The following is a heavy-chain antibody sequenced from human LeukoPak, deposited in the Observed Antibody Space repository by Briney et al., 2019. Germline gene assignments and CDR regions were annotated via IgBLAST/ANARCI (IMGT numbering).Heavy chain of an antibody. V-gene: IGHV3-7*01. J-gene: IGHJ4*02. Sequence: GGSLRLSCAASGFTFSSYWMSWVRQAPGKGLEWVANIKEDGSEKDYVGSVKGRFTISKDNAKNTVYLQMNNLRAEDTAVYYCVSFYETYWGRGTLVTVSS. D-gene: IGHD2-2*01. CDR1: GFTFSSYW. CDR3: VSFYETY. CDR2: IKEDGSEK.